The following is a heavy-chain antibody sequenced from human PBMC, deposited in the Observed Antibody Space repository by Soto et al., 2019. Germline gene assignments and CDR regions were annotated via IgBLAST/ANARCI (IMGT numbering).Heavy chain of an antibody. CDR3: ARGADRSLNMDV. CDR1: GYTFTSYA. V-gene: IGHV1-3*01. CDR2: INAGNGNT. Sequence: ASVKVSCKASGYTFTSYAMHWVRQAPGQRLEWMGWINAGNGNTKYSQKFQGRVTITRDTSASTAYMELSSLRSEDTAVYYCARGADRSLNMDVWGQGTKVTVYS. J-gene: IGHJ6*02. D-gene: IGHD2-15*01.